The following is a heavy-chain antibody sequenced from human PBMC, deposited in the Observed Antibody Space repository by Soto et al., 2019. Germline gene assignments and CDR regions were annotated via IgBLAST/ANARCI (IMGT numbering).Heavy chain of an antibody. CDR2: ISSSSSTI. CDR3: ARDETGWNDVNYYYGMDV. Sequence: GGSLRLSCAASGFTFSSYSMNWVRQAPGKGLEWVSYISSSSSTIYYADSVKGRFTISRDNAKNSLYLQMNSLGDEDTAVYYCARDETGWNDVNYYYGMDVWGQGTTVTVSS. V-gene: IGHV3-48*02. CDR1: GFTFSSYS. D-gene: IGHD1-1*01. J-gene: IGHJ6*02.